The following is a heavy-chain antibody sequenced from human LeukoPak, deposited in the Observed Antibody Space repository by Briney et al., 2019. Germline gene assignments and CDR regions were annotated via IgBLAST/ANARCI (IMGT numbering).Heavy chain of an antibody. V-gene: IGHV1-2*02. CDR2: INPDRGGT. CDR3: AISIQAAAIPAFDY. CDR1: GNTFAGHN. Sequence: ASVKVSCKAPGNTFAGHNIHWMRQAPGQGLELMGWINPDRGGTNYARQFQGRVTMTSDTSIRAAYMELSSLVSEDSAVYFCAISIQAAAIPAFDYWGQGTLVTVSS. D-gene: IGHD6-25*01. J-gene: IGHJ4*02.